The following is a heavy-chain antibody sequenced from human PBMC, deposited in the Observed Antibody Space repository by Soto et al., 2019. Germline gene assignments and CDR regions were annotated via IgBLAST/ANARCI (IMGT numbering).Heavy chain of an antibody. CDR1: GGSVSSSSYY. CDR2: IYYSGSR. V-gene: IGHV4-39*01. CDR3: ARRSSWFDY. D-gene: IGHD6-13*01. Sequence: QLQLQESGPGLVKPSETLSLTCTVSGGSVSSSSYYWGWIRQPPGKGLERIGSIYYSGSRYYNPSRRSRVTLSVDTPKNQFSLKLSSVTAADTGVYYCARRSSWFDYWGQGTLVTVSS. J-gene: IGHJ4*02.